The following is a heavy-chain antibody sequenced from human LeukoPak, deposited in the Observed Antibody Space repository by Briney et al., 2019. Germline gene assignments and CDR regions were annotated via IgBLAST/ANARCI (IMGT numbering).Heavy chain of an antibody. Sequence: SETLSLTCTVSGGSISSYYWSWIRQPPGKGLEWIGEINHSGSTNYNPSLKSRVTISVDTSKNQFSLKLSSVTAADTAVYYCARGLGDGYFDYWGQGTLVTVSS. CDR3: ARGLGDGYFDY. V-gene: IGHV4-34*01. D-gene: IGHD5-24*01. CDR2: INHSGST. J-gene: IGHJ4*02. CDR1: GGSISSYY.